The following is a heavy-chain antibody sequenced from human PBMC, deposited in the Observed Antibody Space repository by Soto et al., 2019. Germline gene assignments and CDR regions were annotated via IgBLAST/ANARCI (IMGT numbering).Heavy chain of an antibody. CDR2: IWYDGKKK. CDR1: GFTFSNYC. D-gene: IGHD6-19*01. J-gene: IGHJ6*02. V-gene: IGHV3-33*01. CDR3: ARDDIPGRAVSTYGMDV. Sequence: GGSLRLSCAAYGFTFSNYCMHWVRQAPGRGLEWVAVIWYDGKKKYHVDSVKGRFTISRDNSKNTLYLQMNSLRAEDTAVYYCARDDIPGRAVSTYGMDVWGQGTTVTVSS.